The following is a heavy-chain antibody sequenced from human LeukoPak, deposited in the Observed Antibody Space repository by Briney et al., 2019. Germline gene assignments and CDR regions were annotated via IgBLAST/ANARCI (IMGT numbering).Heavy chain of an antibody. Sequence: ASVKVSCKASGYTFTSYDINWVRQATGQGLEWMGIINPSGGSTSYAQRFQGRVTMTRDTSTSTVYMELSSLRSEDTAVYYCARAISLSSSSPFDYWGQGTLVTVSS. D-gene: IGHD6-6*01. CDR2: INPSGGST. CDR1: GYTFTSYD. CDR3: ARAISLSSSSPFDY. V-gene: IGHV1-46*01. J-gene: IGHJ4*02.